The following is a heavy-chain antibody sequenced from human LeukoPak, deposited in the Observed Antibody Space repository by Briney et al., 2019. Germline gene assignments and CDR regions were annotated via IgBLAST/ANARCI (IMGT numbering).Heavy chain of an antibody. CDR1: GFTVSHNY. Sequence: PTGGSLRLSCAASGFTVSHNYMSWVRQAPGKGLEWVSNIYNDGRTYYRDSVKGRFTISRDNSKNTLYLQMNSLRAEDTAVYYCASDGGPFDHWGQGILVTVAS. D-gene: IGHD3-16*01. CDR2: IYNDGRT. CDR3: ASDGGPFDH. V-gene: IGHV3-66*01. J-gene: IGHJ4*02.